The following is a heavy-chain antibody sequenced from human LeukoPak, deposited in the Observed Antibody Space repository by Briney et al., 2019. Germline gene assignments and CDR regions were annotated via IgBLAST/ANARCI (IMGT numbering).Heavy chain of an antibody. J-gene: IGHJ6*02. CDR3: ARHEAVTTTYYYYYYGMDV. CDR1: GGSISSYY. Sequence: PSETLSLTCTVSGGSISSYYWSWIRQPPGKGLEWIGYIYYSESTYYNPSLKSRVTISVDTSKNQFSLKLSSVTAADTAVYYCARHEAVTTTYYYYYYGMDVWGQGTTVTVSS. D-gene: IGHD4-17*01. V-gene: IGHV4-59*08. CDR2: IYYSEST.